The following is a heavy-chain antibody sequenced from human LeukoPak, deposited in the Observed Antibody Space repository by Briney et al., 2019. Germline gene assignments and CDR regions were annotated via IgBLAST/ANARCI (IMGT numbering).Heavy chain of an antibody. V-gene: IGHV3-20*04. CDR2: INWNGGST. CDR1: GFTFDDYG. CDR3: ARMDIVVVPAAIGDYFDY. J-gene: IGHJ4*02. D-gene: IGHD2-2*02. Sequence: GGSLRLSCAASGFTFDDYGMSWVRHAPGKGLEWVSGINWNGGSTGYAASVKGRFTISRDNAKNSLYLQMNSLRAEDTALYYCARMDIVVVPAAIGDYFDYWGQGTLVTVSS.